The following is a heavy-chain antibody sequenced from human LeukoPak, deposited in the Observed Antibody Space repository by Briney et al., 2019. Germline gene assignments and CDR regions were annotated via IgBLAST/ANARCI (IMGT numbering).Heavy chain of an antibody. CDR3: ARVTPHENTIDY. CDR1: GGSFSGYY. J-gene: IGHJ4*02. D-gene: IGHD1-14*01. Sequence: SETLSLTCAVYGGSFSGYYWSWIRQPPGKGLEWIGEINHSGSTNYNPSLKSRVTISVDMSKNQFSLKLSSVTAADTAVYYCARVTPHENTIDYWGQGTLVTVSS. V-gene: IGHV4-34*01. CDR2: INHSGST.